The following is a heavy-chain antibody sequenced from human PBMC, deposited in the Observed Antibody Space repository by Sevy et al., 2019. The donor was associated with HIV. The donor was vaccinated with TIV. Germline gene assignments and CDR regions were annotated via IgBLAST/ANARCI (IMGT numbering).Heavy chain of an antibody. CDR2: ISASGNST. CDR3: AKDFSDVYYYDSSATVDY. J-gene: IGHJ4*02. V-gene: IGHV3-23*01. CDR1: GIAFSTYA. Sequence: GGSLRLSCAASGIAFSTYAMFWVRQAPGKGLEWVSSISASGNSTYYADSVKGRFTLSRDNSRNTLDLQMNSLRADDTAVYYSAKDFSDVYYYDSSATVDYWGQGTLVTVSS. D-gene: IGHD3-22*01.